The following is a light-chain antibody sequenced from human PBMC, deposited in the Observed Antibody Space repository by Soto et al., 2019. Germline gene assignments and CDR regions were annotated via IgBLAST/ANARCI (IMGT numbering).Light chain of an antibody. CDR2: DTS. V-gene: IGKV3-11*01. CDR1: QSVSSD. J-gene: IGKJ3*01. CDR3: QHRHN. Sequence: EIVLTQSPATLSLSPGERATLSCRASQSVSSDFAWYQQKPGQAPRLLIYDTSNRATAIPARFSGSGSETDFTLTVTSLEPEDFAVYYCQHRHNFGPGTKVDI.